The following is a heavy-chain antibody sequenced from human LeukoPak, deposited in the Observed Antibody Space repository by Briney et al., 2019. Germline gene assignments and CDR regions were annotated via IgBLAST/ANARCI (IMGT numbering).Heavy chain of an antibody. Sequence: GGSLRLSCAASGFTFSSYSMNWVRQAPGKGLEWVSYISSSSSTIYYADSVKGRFTISRDNAKNSLYLQMNSLRAEDTAVYYCARDGDGYDSYYYYYMDVWGKGTTVTVSS. CDR3: ARDGDGYDSYYYYYMDV. V-gene: IGHV3-48*01. CDR1: GFTFSSYS. J-gene: IGHJ6*03. D-gene: IGHD5-24*01. CDR2: ISSSSSTI.